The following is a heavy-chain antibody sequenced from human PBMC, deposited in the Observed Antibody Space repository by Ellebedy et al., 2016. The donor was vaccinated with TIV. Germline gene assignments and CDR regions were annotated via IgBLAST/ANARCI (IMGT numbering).Heavy chain of an antibody. Sequence: GESLKISXAASGFTFSSYSMNWVRQAPGKGLEWVSSISSSSSYIYYADSVKGRFTISRDNAKNSLYLQMNSLRAEDTAVYYCARMVSTVTQYYFDYWGQGTLVTVSS. J-gene: IGHJ4*02. CDR2: ISSSSSYI. CDR1: GFTFSSYS. V-gene: IGHV3-21*01. CDR3: ARMVSTVTQYYFDY. D-gene: IGHD4-17*01.